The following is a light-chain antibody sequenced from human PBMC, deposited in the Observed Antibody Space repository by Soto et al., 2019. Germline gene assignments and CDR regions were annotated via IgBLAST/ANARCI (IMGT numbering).Light chain of an antibody. CDR2: GAS. Sequence: EIVMTQSPVTLSVPPGERATLSCRASQSVDSNLAWYQQKPGQAPRLLIYGASTRATGIPARFSGSGSGTEFTLTISSLQSEDFAVYYCQQYNNCPPWTFGQGTTVEIK. CDR3: QQYNNCPPWT. CDR1: QSVDSN. V-gene: IGKV3-15*01. J-gene: IGKJ1*01.